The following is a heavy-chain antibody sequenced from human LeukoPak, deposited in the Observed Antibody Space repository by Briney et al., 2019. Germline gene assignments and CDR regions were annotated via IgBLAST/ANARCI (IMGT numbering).Heavy chain of an antibody. J-gene: IGHJ5*02. D-gene: IGHD3-22*01. CDR3: AKDYYDSSEGWFDP. Sequence: SETLSLTCSVSGGSIIPFYWNWIRQHAGKGLEWIWRIYSSGSTKYNPSLKSRVTMSVDTSKNQFSLKLSSVTAADTAVYYCAKDYYDSSEGWFDPWGQGTLVTVSS. CDR1: GGSIIPFY. V-gene: IGHV4-4*07. CDR2: IYSSGST.